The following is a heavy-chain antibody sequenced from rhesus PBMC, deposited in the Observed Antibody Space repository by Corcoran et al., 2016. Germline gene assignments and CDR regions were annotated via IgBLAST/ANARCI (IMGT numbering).Heavy chain of an antibody. D-gene: IGHD1-44*01. CDR2: VYGSGGST. V-gene: IGHV4-93*01. J-gene: IGHJ2*01. CDR3: ASSLQRYWYFDL. Sequence: QVQLQESGPALVKPSETLSLTCAVSGCSICLCNWLHLFPHSPVKGLEWIGGVYGSGGSTEYNPSLKSRVTISKDTSKNQFALKLSSVTGADTAVYYCASSLQRYWYFDLWGPGTPITISS. CDR1: GCSICLCNW.